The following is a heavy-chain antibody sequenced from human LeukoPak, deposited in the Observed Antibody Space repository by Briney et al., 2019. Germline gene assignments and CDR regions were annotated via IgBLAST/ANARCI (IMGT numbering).Heavy chain of an antibody. CDR3: ARDLLTLRYYYDSSGYRRAFDI. CDR1: GGSISSYY. Sequence: SETLSLTCTVSGGSISSYYWSWIRQPPGKGLEWIGYIYYSGSTNYNPSLKSRVTISVDTSKNQFSLKLSSETAADTAVYYCARDLLTLRYYYDSSGYRRAFDIWGQGTMVTVSS. J-gene: IGHJ3*02. V-gene: IGHV4-59*01. D-gene: IGHD3-22*01. CDR2: IYYSGST.